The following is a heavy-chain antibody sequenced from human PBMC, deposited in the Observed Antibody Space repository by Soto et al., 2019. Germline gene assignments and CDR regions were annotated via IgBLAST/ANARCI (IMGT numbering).Heavy chain of an antibody. J-gene: IGHJ5*02. CDR3: AREVNSSPARGPNWFDP. V-gene: IGHV4-4*02. D-gene: IGHD6-13*01. CDR2: TYHSGTT. Sequence: QVQLQESGPGLVQPSGTLSLTCAVSGDSINNSHWWSWVRQTPGKGLEWIGETYHSGTTNYNPSLKTRVTLSIDKSKNQFSLKMNSVTAAGTAVYYCAREVNSSPARGPNWFDPWGQGTLVTVSS. CDR1: GDSINNSHW.